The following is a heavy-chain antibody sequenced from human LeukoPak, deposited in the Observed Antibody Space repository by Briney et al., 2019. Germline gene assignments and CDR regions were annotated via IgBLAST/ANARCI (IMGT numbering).Heavy chain of an antibody. Sequence: GGSLRLSCAASGFTFSSYSMNWVRQAPGKGLEWVSSISSSSSYIYYADSVKGRFTISRDNAKNSLYLQMNSLRAEDTAVYYCARASDYFDWSFDYWGQGTLVTVSS. J-gene: IGHJ4*02. CDR3: ARASDYFDWSFDY. V-gene: IGHV3-21*01. D-gene: IGHD3-9*01. CDR1: GFTFSSYS. CDR2: ISSSSSYI.